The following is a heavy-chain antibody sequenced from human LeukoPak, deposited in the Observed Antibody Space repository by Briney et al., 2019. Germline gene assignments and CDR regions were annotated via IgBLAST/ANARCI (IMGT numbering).Heavy chain of an antibody. V-gene: IGHV3-23*01. CDR2: IFPSGGEI. D-gene: IGHD6-13*01. Sequence: GGSLRLSCAASGFTFSTFAMIWVRQPPGKGLEWVSSIFPSGGEIHYADSVKGRFTIFRDNSKSTLTLQMNSLRAEDTAIYYCAKASRDIPAAGPSGYYFDYWGQGTLVTVSS. CDR1: GFTFSTFA. J-gene: IGHJ4*02. CDR3: AKASRDIPAAGPSGYYFDY.